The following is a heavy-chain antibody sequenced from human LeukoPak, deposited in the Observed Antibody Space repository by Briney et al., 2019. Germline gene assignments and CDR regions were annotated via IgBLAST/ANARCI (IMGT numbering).Heavy chain of an antibody. Sequence: GGSLRLSCAASGFTFSSYSMNWVRQAPGKGLEWVSSISSSSSYIYYADSVKGRFTISRDNAKNSLYLQMNSLRAEDTAVYYCARSSFDSSDFDYWGQGTLVTVSS. CDR2: ISSSSSYI. D-gene: IGHD3-22*01. CDR1: GFTFSSYS. V-gene: IGHV3-21*01. CDR3: ARSSFDSSDFDY. J-gene: IGHJ4*02.